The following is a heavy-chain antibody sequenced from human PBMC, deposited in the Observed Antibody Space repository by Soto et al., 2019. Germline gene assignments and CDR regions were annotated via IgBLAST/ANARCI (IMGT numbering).Heavy chain of an antibody. D-gene: IGHD3-10*01. V-gene: IGHV3-23*01. CDR2: ISGSGGST. J-gene: IGHJ6*02. CDR3: AKDYYGSGSYLDYYYYYGMDV. CDR1: GFTFSSYA. Sequence: GGSLRLSCAASGFTFSSYAMSWVRQAPGKGLEWVSAISGSGGSTYYADSVKGRFTISRDNSKNTLYLQMNSLRAEDTALYYCAKDYYGSGSYLDYYYYYGMDVWGQGTTVTVSS.